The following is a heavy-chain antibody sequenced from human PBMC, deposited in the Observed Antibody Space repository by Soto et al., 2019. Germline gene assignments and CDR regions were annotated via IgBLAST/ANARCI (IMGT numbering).Heavy chain of an antibody. CDR1: GGSISSSTYY. V-gene: IGHV4-39*01. D-gene: IGHD4-17*01. J-gene: IGHJ4*02. Sequence: SETLSLTCTVSGGSISSSTYYWGWIRQPPGKGLEWIGSIYYSGSTHYNPSLEVRVTISVDTSKNQFSLKLTSVTAADTALYYCARLDFGDYDFDYWGQGTLVTVSS. CDR3: ARLDFGDYDFDY. CDR2: IYYSGST.